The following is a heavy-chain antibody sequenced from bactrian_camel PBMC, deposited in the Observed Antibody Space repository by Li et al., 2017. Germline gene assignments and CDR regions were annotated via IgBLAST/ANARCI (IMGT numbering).Heavy chain of an antibody. CDR1: QSTNSLFC. J-gene: IGHJ4*01. Sequence: HVQLVESGGGSVQAGGSLRLSCAPSQSTNSLFCMSWFRQSPGKEREGIAFIGTGGSDASYADSVKGRFTISRDVATDTLYLQMDSLKPEDTAVYYCAASGFCHYRDYRVPANRGQGTQVTVS. CDR3: AASGFCHYRDYRVPAN. D-gene: IGHD4*01. V-gene: IGHV3S6*01. CDR2: IGTGGSDA.